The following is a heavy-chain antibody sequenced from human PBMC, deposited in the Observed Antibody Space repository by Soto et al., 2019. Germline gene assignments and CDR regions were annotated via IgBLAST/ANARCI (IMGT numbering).Heavy chain of an antibody. Sequence: EVQLLGSGGGLVQPGGSLRLSCVGSGFTFSTYWMNWVRQAPGKGLEWVANINPDGNVGTYVDSVRGRFTTSRDNAKTSLYLQMNSLRDDDTAVYFGAGWGGHDYNYWGQGIMVTVSS. CDR1: GFTFSTYW. J-gene: IGHJ4*02. V-gene: IGHV3-7*03. D-gene: IGHD4-4*01. CDR2: INPDGNVG. CDR3: AGWGGHDYNY.